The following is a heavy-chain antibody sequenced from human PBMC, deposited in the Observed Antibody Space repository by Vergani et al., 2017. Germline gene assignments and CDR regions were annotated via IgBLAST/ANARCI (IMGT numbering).Heavy chain of an antibody. J-gene: IGHJ4*02. D-gene: IGHD3-22*01. CDR2: IYSTGST. V-gene: IGHV4-31*03. CDR1: GDSISSGVYY. CDR3: AGMWGYDEGDAFRIGYFDS. Sequence: QVQLQESGPGLVKPSQTLSLTCSVSGDSISSGVYYWNWIRQHPGKGLEWIGYIYSTGSTHHNPSLRRRINMSVDTSKNQFSLKLNSVTAADTAMYYCAGMWGYDEGDAFRIGYFDSWGPGILVTVSS.